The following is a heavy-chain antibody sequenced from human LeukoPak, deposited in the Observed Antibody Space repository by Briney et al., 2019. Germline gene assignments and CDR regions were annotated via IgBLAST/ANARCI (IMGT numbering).Heavy chain of an antibody. CDR2: IRNKANSYTT. CDR1: GFTFSDHY. D-gene: IGHD2-2*01. CDR3: AVVQLLQSRPLEY. V-gene: IGHV3-72*01. Sequence: PGGSLRLSCAASGFTFSDHYMDWVRQAPGKGLEWVGRIRNKANSYTTEYAASVKGRFTISRDDLKNSLYMQMNSLKTEDTAVYYCAVVQLLQSRPLEYWGQGTLVTVSS. J-gene: IGHJ4*02.